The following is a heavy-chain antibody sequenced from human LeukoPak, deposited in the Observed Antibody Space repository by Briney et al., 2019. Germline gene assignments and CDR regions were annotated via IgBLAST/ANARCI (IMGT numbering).Heavy chain of an antibody. CDR2: ISGHTGNT. CDR1: GYTFSTYG. D-gene: IGHD1-1*01. Sequence: ASVKVSCKTSGYTFSTYGVTWVRQAPGQGFQWMGWISGHTGNTKYAENFQGRISLTTYTSATTAYMELRSLTSDDTAVYYCARDLSSGGWTLEFDYWGQGSLVTVAS. J-gene: IGHJ4*02. V-gene: IGHV1-18*01. CDR3: ARDLSSGGWTLEFDY.